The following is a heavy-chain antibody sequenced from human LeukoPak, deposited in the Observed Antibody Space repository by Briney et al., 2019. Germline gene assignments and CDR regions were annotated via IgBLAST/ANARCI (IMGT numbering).Heavy chain of an antibody. CDR3: AKDDAWGLFQH. V-gene: IGHV3-23*01. CDR2: FSLGGGIT. CDR1: GFTFSSYA. Sequence: GGSLRLSCAASGFTFSSYAMSWVRQAPGKGLEWVSAFSLGGGITYYTHSVQGRFTISTDNSTNLVYEQMNSVRGGDTAVYYCAKDDAWGLFQHWGQGTLVSVSS. J-gene: IGHJ1*01. D-gene: IGHD7-27*01.